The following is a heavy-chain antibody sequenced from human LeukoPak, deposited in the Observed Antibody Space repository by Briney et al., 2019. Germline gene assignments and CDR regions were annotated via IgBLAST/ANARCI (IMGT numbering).Heavy chain of an antibody. Sequence: GASVKVSCKASGYXFTTYYIHWLRQAPGQGLEWMGIINPSGGSTNYGQKFQGRVTMTRDTSTSTVYMELSSLRSEDSAVYYCARWVLAGGYFDYWGQGTVVTVSS. D-gene: IGHD2-15*01. CDR2: INPSGGST. J-gene: IGHJ4*02. V-gene: IGHV1-46*01. CDR3: ARWVLAGGYFDY. CDR1: GYXFTTYY.